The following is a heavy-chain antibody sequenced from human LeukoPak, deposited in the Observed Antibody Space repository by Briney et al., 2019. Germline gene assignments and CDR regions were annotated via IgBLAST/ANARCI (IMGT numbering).Heavy chain of an antibody. J-gene: IGHJ6*02. Sequence: GRSLRLSCAASGFTFSSYAMHWVRQAPGKGLEWVAVISYDGSNKYYADSVKGRFTISRDNSKNTLYLQMNGLRAEDTAVYYCAREEEACDSSGYYSRYGMDVWGQGTTVTVSS. CDR3: AREEEACDSSGYYSRYGMDV. V-gene: IGHV3-30-3*01. D-gene: IGHD3-22*01. CDR1: GFTFSSYA. CDR2: ISYDGSNK.